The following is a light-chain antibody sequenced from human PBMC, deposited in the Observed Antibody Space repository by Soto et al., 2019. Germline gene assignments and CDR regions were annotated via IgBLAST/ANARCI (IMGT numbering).Light chain of an antibody. J-gene: IGKJ1*01. CDR2: GAS. CDR3: QQYNNWPGT. CDR1: QIVSSN. Sequence: EIVMTQSPATLSVSPGERATLSCRASQIVSSNLAWYQQKPGLAPRLLIYGASTRAAGIPARFSGSGSGTEFTLTISSLQSEDFVVYYCQQYNNWPGTFGQRTKVESK. V-gene: IGKV3D-15*01.